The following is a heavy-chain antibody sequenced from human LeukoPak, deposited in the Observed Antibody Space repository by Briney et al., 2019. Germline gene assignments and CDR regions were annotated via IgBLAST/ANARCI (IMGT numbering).Heavy chain of an antibody. CDR3: AELGITMIGGV. CDR1: GFTFSSYG. Sequence: PGGSLRLSCAASGFTFSSYGMHWVRQAPGKGLQWLAFIQSDGNNKYYADSVKGRFTISRDNAKNSLYLQMNGLRAEDTAVYYCAELGITMIGGVWGKGTTVTISS. D-gene: IGHD3-10*02. V-gene: IGHV3-30*02. CDR2: IQSDGNNK. J-gene: IGHJ6*04.